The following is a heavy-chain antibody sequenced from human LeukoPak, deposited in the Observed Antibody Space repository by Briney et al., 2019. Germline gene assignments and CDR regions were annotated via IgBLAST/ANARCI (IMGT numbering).Heavy chain of an antibody. D-gene: IGHD3-22*01. CDR3: ARDSSPYYDSSGFYY. J-gene: IGHJ4*02. V-gene: IGHV7-4-1*02. CDR1: GYTFTSYA. CDR2: TNTNTGNP. Sequence: ASVKVSCKASGYTFTSYAMNWVRQAPGQGLEWMGWTNTNTGNPTYAQGFTGRFVFSLDTSVSTAYLQISSLKAEDTAVYYCARDSSPYYDSSGFYYWGQGTLVTVSS.